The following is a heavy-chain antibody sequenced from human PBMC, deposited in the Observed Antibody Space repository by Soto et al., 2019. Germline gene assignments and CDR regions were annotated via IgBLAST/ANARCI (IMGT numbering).Heavy chain of an antibody. J-gene: IGHJ4*02. CDR1: GFTFSNYA. CDR3: AKDSRVLRYFDWHLDY. V-gene: IGHV3-23*01. D-gene: IGHD3-9*01. CDR2: VSGSGDST. Sequence: EVQLLESGGGLVQPGGSLRLSCAASGFTFSNYAMSWVRQAPGKGLEWVSAVSGSGDSTDYVDSVKGRFTISRDNSKNTLYLQMSSLRADDTAVYYCAKDSRVLRYFDWHLDYWGQGTLVTVSS.